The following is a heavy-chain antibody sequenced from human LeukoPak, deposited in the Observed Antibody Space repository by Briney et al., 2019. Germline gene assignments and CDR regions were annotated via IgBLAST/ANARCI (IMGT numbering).Heavy chain of an antibody. V-gene: IGHV1-46*01. Sequence: GASVKVSCKASGYTFTTYYIHWVRQAPGQGLEWMGIINPSGGSTRYAQKFQGRVTITADKSTSTAYMELSSLRSEDTAVYYCARAPIDYGDYVDYFDYWGQGTLVTVSS. CDR3: ARAPIDYGDYVDYFDY. CDR2: INPSGGST. CDR1: GYTFTTYY. D-gene: IGHD4-17*01. J-gene: IGHJ4*02.